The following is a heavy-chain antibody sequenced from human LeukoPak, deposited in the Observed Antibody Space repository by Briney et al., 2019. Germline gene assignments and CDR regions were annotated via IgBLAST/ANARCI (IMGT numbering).Heavy chain of an antibody. V-gene: IGHV1-2*02. CDR2: INPNSGGT. Sequence: GASVKVSCKASGYTFTSYGISWVRQAPGQGLEWMGWINPNSGGTNYAQKFQGRVTMTRDTSISTAYMELSRLRSDDTAVYYCARDAKDIVVVPAAIYYYYMDVWGKGTTVTISS. D-gene: IGHD2-2*02. J-gene: IGHJ6*03. CDR3: ARDAKDIVVVPAAIYYYYMDV. CDR1: GYTFTSYG.